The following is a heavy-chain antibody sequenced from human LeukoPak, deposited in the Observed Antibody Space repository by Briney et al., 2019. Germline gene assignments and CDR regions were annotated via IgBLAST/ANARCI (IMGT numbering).Heavy chain of an antibody. D-gene: IGHD3-10*01. CDR2: INHSGST. V-gene: IGHV4-34*01. CDR3: ARGRGVRGSLDY. CDR1: GGSFSGYY. J-gene: IGHJ4*02. Sequence: SETLSLTCAVYGGSFSGYYWSWIRQPPGKGLEWIGEINHSGSTNYNPSLKSRVTISVDTSNNQFSLKLSSVAAADTAVYYCARGRGVRGSLDYWGQGTLVTVSS.